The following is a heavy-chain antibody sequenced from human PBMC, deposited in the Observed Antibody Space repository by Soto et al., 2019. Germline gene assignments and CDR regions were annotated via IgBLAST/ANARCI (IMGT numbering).Heavy chain of an antibody. CDR2: ISGSGGST. CDR3: AKDPAWGVQLQYYFDY. J-gene: IGHJ4*02. Sequence: PGGSLRLSCAAPGFTFSSYAMSWVRQAPGKGLEWVSAISGSGGSTYYADSVKGRFTISRDNSKNTLYLQMNSLRAEDTAVYYCAKDPAWGVQLQYYFDYWGQGTLVTVSS. D-gene: IGHD6-6*01. V-gene: IGHV3-23*01. CDR1: GFTFSSYA.